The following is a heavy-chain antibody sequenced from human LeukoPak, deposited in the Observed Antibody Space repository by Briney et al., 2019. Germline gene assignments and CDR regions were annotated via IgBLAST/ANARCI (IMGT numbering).Heavy chain of an antibody. CDR2: INWNGGST. CDR1: GFTFDDYG. CDR3: ARGQDYGDYDPFDY. Sequence: GGSLRLSCAASGFTFDDYGMSWVRQAPGKGLEWVSGINWNGGSTGYADSVKGRFTISRDNAKNSLYPQMNSLRAEDTALYYCARGQDYGDYDPFDYWGQGTLVTVSS. D-gene: IGHD4-17*01. V-gene: IGHV3-20*04. J-gene: IGHJ4*02.